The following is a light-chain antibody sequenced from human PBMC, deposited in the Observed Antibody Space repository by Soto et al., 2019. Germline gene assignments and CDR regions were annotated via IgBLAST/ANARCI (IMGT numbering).Light chain of an antibody. CDR2: GAS. CDR1: QSIRRNY. CDR3: QQRSNWIT. J-gene: IGKJ5*01. V-gene: IGKV3-11*01. Sequence: EIVLTQSPGTLSLSPGERATLSCRASQSIRRNYLAWYQQKPGQAPRFLIYGASNRATGIPARFSGSGSGTDFTLTISSLEPEEFAVDYCQQRSNWITFGQGTRLEIK.